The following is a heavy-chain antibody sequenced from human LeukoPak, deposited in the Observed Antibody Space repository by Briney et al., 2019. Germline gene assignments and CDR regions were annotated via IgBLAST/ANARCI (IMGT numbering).Heavy chain of an antibody. D-gene: IGHD5-18*01. CDR3: ARDRYSYGFALDC. CDR2: VYSGGST. Sequence: GGSLRLSCAASGFTVSNNYMSWVRQAPGKGLEWVSVVYSGGSTYSADSVKGRFTISRDNSKNTLYLQMNSLRAEDSAVYYCARDRYSYGFALDCWGQGTLVTVSS. V-gene: IGHV3-66*02. CDR1: GFTVSNNY. J-gene: IGHJ4*02.